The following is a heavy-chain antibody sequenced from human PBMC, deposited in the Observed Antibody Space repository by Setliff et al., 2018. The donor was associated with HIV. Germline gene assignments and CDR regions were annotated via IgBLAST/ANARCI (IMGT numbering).Heavy chain of an antibody. CDR3: ARMLRPGHGVDV. Sequence: GGSLRLSCATSGFTFSNFGTHWVRQAPGKGLEWVAFLRFDGSEKNYVESVKGRFTISRDNAENSLYLQMNSLRAADTATYYCARMLRPGHGVDVWGQGTTVTVSS. CDR2: LRFDGSEK. CDR1: GFTFSNFG. D-gene: IGHD3-10*02. V-gene: IGHV3-30*02. J-gene: IGHJ6*02.